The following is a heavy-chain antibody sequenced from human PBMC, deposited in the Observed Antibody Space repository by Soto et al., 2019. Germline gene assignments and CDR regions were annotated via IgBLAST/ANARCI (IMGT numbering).Heavy chain of an antibody. V-gene: IGHV1-69*01. J-gene: IGHJ4*02. CDR3: ASGGSRYCSSTSCQNYFDY. CDR1: GGTFSSYA. D-gene: IGHD2-2*01. Sequence: QVQLVQSGAEVKKPGSSVKVSCKASGGTFSSYAISWVRQAPGQGLEWMGGIIPIFGTANYAQKFQGRVTITADESTSPAYMELSSLRSEDTAVYYCASGGSRYCSSTSCQNYFDYWGQGNLVTVSS. CDR2: IIPIFGTA.